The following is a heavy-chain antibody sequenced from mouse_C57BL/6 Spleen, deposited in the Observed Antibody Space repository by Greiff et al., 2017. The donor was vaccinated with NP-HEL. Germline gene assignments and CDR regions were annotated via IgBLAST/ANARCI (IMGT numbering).Heavy chain of an antibody. D-gene: IGHD1-1*01. CDR3: ARERYYYGSRGRYFDV. Sequence: QVQLKESGAELVRPGASVKLSCKASGYTFTDYYINWVKQRPGQGLEWIARIYPGSGNTYYNEKFKGKATLTAEKSSSTAYMQLSSLTSEDSAVYFCARERYYYGSRGRYFDVWGTGTTVTVSS. CDR1: GYTFTDYY. CDR2: IYPGSGNT. J-gene: IGHJ1*03. V-gene: IGHV1-76*01.